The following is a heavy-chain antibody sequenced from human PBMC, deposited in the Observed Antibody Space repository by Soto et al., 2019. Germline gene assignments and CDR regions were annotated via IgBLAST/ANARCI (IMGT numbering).Heavy chain of an antibody. CDR1: GFTFSSYS. D-gene: IGHD4-17*01. V-gene: IGHV3-21*01. Sequence: EVQLVESGGGLVKPGGSLRLSCAASGFTFSSYSMNWVRQAPGKGLEWVSSISSSSSYIYYADSVKGRFTISRDNAKNSLYLQMNSLRAEDTAVYYCARDLTSMTTVTSGIDYWGQGTLVPVSS. J-gene: IGHJ4*02. CDR3: ARDLTSMTTVTSGIDY. CDR2: ISSSSSYI.